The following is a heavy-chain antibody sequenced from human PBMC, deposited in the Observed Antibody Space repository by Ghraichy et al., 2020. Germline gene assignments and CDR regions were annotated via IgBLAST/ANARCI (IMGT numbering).Heavy chain of an antibody. D-gene: IGHD6-19*01. CDR1: GGSISSYY. CDR3: ARQRDSRDSSGWTLGAPVIFDP. Sequence: SETLSLTCTVSGGSISSYYWSWIRQPPGKGLEWIGYIYYSGSTNYNPSLKSRVTISVDTSKNQFSLKLSSVTAADTAVYYCARQRDSRDSSGWTLGAPVIFDPWGQGTLVTVSS. CDR2: IYYSGST. V-gene: IGHV4-59*08. J-gene: IGHJ5*02.